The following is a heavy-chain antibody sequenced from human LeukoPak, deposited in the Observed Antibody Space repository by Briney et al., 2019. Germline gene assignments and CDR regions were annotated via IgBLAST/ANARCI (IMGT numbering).Heavy chain of an antibody. CDR2: ISGSRGSR. Sequence: GVSLRLSRAASGYTFNGYAMSGVPQAPWKGLVGGTGISGSRGSRYYADSVKGRFNISRDNAKNTLYLLLDSLRVEDMAIYYWVKYYSSSWYHGDGDYWGQGTLVTVSS. CDR3: VKYYSSSWYHGDGDY. D-gene: IGHD6-13*01. CDR1: GYTFNGYA. V-gene: IGHV3-23*01. J-gene: IGHJ4*02.